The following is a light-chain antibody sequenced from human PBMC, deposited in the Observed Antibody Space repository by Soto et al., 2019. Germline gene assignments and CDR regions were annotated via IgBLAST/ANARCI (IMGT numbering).Light chain of an antibody. CDR1: QTVSRN. Sequence: EVVMTQSPATLSVSPGERATLSCRASQTVSRNLAWYQQRPGQAPRLLIYDISNRAAGVPARFSGSGSGTDFTLTISSLEPEDFAVYYCQQRSNWPQGFGQGTKVDIK. V-gene: IGKV3-11*01. J-gene: IGKJ1*01. CDR3: QQRSNWPQG. CDR2: DIS.